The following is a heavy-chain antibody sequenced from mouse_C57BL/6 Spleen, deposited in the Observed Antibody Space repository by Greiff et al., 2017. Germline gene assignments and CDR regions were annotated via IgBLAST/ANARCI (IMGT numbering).Heavy chain of an antibody. V-gene: IGHV14-4*01. CDR1: GFNIKDDY. CDR3: TTGSSYGYFDV. J-gene: IGHJ1*03. CDR2: IDPENGDT. D-gene: IGHD1-1*01. Sequence: VQLQQSGAELVRPGASVKLSCTASGFNIKDDYMHWVKQRPEQGLEWIGWIDPENGDTEYASKFQGKATITADTSSNTAYLQLSSLTSEDTAVYYCTTGSSYGYFDVWGTGTTVTVSS.